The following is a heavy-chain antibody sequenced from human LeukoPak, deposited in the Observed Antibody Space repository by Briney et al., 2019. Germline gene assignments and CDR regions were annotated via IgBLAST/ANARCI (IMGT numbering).Heavy chain of an antibody. CDR3: ARDRTIFGVVIRDFDY. Sequence: RGSLRLSCAGSGFTFSSYSMNWVRQAPGKGLEWVSYISSSSSTIYYADSVKGRFTISRDNAKNSLYLQMNSLRAEDTAVYYCARDRTIFGVVIRDFDYWGQGTLVTVSS. J-gene: IGHJ4*02. CDR1: GFTFSSYS. CDR2: ISSSSSTI. V-gene: IGHV3-48*01. D-gene: IGHD3-3*01.